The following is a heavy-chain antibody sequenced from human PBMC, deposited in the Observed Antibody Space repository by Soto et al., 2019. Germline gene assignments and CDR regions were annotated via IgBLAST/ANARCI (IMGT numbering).Heavy chain of an antibody. Sequence: SETLSLTCAVYGGSFSGYYWSWIRQPPGKGLEWIGEINHSGSTNYNPSLKSRVTISVDTSKNQFSLKLSSVTAADTAVYYCARVQLLWFGGYYDYYYGMDVWGQGTTVTVSS. J-gene: IGHJ6*02. D-gene: IGHD3-10*01. CDR3: ARVQLLWFGGYYDYYYGMDV. CDR1: GGSFSGYY. V-gene: IGHV4-34*01. CDR2: INHSGST.